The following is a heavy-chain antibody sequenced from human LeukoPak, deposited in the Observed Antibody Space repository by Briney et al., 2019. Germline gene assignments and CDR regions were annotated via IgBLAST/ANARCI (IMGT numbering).Heavy chain of an antibody. D-gene: IGHD6-19*01. Sequence: GASVKVSCKASGGTFSSYAISWVRQAPAQGLEWMGRIIPIFGTANYAQKFQGRVTITTDESTSTAYMELSSLRSEDTAVYYCARDPSSGWYLEYYFDYWGQGTLVTVSS. CDR2: IIPIFGTA. CDR3: ARDPSSGWYLEYYFDY. J-gene: IGHJ4*02. CDR1: GGTFSSYA. V-gene: IGHV1-69*05.